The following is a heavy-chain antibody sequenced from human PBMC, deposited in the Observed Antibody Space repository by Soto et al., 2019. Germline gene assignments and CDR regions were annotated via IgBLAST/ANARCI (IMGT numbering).Heavy chain of an antibody. J-gene: IGHJ5*02. CDR3: ANWEAARKWFDP. CDR2: ISGSGGST. D-gene: IGHD6-6*01. CDR1: GFTFSSYA. V-gene: IGHV3-23*01. Sequence: EVQLLESGGGLVQPGGSLRLSCAASGFTFSSYAMSWVRQAPGKGLEWVSAISGSGGSTYYADSVKGRFTISRDNSKNTLYLQMNSLRAEDTAVYYCANWEAARKWFDPWGQGTLVTVSS.